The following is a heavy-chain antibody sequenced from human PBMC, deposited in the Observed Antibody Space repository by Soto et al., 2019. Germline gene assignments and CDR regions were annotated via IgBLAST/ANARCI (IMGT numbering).Heavy chain of an antibody. CDR1: GDSVSSNSAG. CDR3: ARGEQYSGRIFDY. Sequence: PSQTLSLTCVITGDSVSSNSAGWSWVRQSPSRGLEWLGRTYYRSKWYYEYAVSVRGRITINPDTSKNQYPLQLNSVTPEDTAVYFCARGEQYSGRIFDYWGQGTLVTVSS. D-gene: IGHD1-26*01. V-gene: IGHV6-1*01. CDR2: TYYRSKWYY. J-gene: IGHJ4*01.